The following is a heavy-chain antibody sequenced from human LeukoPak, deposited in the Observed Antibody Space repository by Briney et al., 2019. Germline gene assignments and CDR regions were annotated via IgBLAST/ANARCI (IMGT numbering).Heavy chain of an antibody. CDR1: GFSFSTYS. CDR2: ISSASAYT. V-gene: IGHV3-21*01. CDR3: ARARGGYDYYFDF. J-gene: IGHJ4*02. Sequence: NPGGSLRLSCAASGFSFSTYSMNWVRQAPGKGLEWVSSISSASAYTYYADSLKGRFTISRDNAKNSLYLEMDSLRAEDTAIYYCARARGGYDYYFDFWGQGTLVTVSS. D-gene: IGHD5-12*01.